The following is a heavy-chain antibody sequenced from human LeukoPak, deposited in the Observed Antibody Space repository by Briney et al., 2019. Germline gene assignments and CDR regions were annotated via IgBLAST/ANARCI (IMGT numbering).Heavy chain of an antibody. Sequence: GGSLRLSCAASGFTFSSYWMTWVRQAPGKGLEWVANIKQDGSEKYYVDSVKGRFTISRDNAKNSLYLQMNSLSAENTAVYYCARGFRALDYWGQGTLVTVSS. D-gene: IGHD3-10*01. CDR3: ARGFRALDY. CDR2: IKQDGSEK. V-gene: IGHV3-7*01. J-gene: IGHJ4*02. CDR1: GFTFSSYW.